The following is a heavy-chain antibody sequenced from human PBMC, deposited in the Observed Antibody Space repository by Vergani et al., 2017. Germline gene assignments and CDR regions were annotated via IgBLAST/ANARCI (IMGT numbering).Heavy chain of an antibody. CDR2: VSHSGDT. CDR1: GDSISSGNN. CDR3: ARRSSSYYFDI. Sequence: QVNLQESGPGLVQPSETLSLTCAVSGDSISSGNNWGWLRQPPGKGLEWISSVSHSGDTYFNPFLKGRVYSSMDTSKNYAFLARSSMTAADTAMYYCARRSSSYYFDIRGQGVLITVSS. D-gene: IGHD3-22*01. V-gene: IGHV4-38-2*01. J-gene: IGHJ5*02.